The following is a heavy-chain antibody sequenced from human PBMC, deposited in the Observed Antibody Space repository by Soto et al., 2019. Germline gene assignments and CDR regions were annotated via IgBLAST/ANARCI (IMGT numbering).Heavy chain of an antibody. CDR3: ANSRLRFLEWLLPDPFDY. CDR2: ISGSGGST. Sequence: WGSLRLSCAASGFTFSSYAMSWVRQAPGKGLEWVSAISGSGGSTYYADSVKGRFTISRDNSKNTLYLQMNSLRAEDTAVYYCANSRLRFLEWLLPDPFDYWGQGTVVTVSS. J-gene: IGHJ4*02. D-gene: IGHD3-3*01. CDR1: GFTFSSYA. V-gene: IGHV3-23*01.